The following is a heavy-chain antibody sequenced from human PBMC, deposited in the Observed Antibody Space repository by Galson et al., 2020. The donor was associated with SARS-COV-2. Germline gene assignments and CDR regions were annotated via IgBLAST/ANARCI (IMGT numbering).Heavy chain of an antibody. CDR2: ISTYNGNT. V-gene: IGHV1-18*01. J-gene: IGHJ6*03. CDR3: ARTSHMDV. Sequence: ASVKVSCQTSGYSLPHYGITWVRQAPGQGLEWMGWISTYNGNTNYAQKLQGRVTMTTDTSTSTAYMALRSLTSDYTGVYYCARTSHMDVWGKGTPVTVSS. CDR1: GYSLPHYG.